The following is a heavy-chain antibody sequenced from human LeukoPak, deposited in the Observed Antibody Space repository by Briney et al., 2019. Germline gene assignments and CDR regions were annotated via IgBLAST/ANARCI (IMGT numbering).Heavy chain of an antibody. CDR2: IKQDGSEK. CDR1: GFTFSSYW. J-gene: IGHJ4*02. CDR3: ARRRAGELSRLYYFDY. D-gene: IGHD3-16*02. Sequence: GGSLRLSCAASGFTFSSYWMSWVRQAPGKGLEWVANIKQDGSEKYYVDSVKGRFTISRDNAKNSLYLRMNSLRAEDTAVYYCARRRAGELSRLYYFDYWGQGTLVTVSS. V-gene: IGHV3-7*03.